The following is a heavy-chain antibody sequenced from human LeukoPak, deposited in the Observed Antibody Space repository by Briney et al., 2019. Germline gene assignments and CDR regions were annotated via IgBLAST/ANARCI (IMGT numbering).Heavy chain of an antibody. Sequence: GASVKVSCTASGYTFTGYYMHWVRQAPGQGLEWMGWINPNSGGTNYAQKFQGRVTMTRDTSISTAYMELSRLRSDDTAVYYCAREYVDTAMVPTFDYWGQGTLVTVSS. CDR1: GYTFTGYY. CDR2: INPNSGGT. CDR3: AREYVDTAMVPTFDY. J-gene: IGHJ4*02. D-gene: IGHD5-18*01. V-gene: IGHV1-2*02.